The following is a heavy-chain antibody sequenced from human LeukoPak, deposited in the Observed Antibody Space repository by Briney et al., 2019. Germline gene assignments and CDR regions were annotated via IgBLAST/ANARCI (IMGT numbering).Heavy chain of an antibody. CDR3: AKDRWRMVRGDGAFDP. CDR1: GFTFTRNA. D-gene: IGHD3-10*01. Sequence: GGSLRLSCAASGFTFTRNAMSGVRQAPGKGLEWVSAISGGGGSTYYSDSVKGRFTISRDNSKNTLYLELNSLRAEDTALYCCAKDRWRMVRGDGAFDPWGQGTLVTVSS. CDR2: ISGGGGST. V-gene: IGHV3-23*01. J-gene: IGHJ5*02.